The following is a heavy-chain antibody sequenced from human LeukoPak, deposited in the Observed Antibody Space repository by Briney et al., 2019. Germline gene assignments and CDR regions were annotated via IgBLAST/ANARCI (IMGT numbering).Heavy chain of an antibody. CDR1: GFTFSNYW. D-gene: IGHD3-10*01. J-gene: IGHJ6*03. Sequence: GGSLRLSCAASGFTFSNYWMHWVRQAPGKGLVWVSRINSDGINTSYADSVKGRFTISRDNAKNTLNLQMNSLRAEDTAVYYCARVGSSGSYYGTDYYYYYYMDVWGKGTTVTVSS. V-gene: IGHV3-74*01. CDR2: INSDGINT. CDR3: ARVGSSGSYYGTDYYYYYYMDV.